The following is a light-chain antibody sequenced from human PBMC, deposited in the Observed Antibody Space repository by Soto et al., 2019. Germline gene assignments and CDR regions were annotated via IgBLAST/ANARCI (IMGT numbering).Light chain of an antibody. J-gene: IGKJ2*01. V-gene: IGKV3-20*01. CDR3: QQYNNSPEYT. CDR2: GAS. Sequence: EIVLTQSPGTLSLSPGERATLSCRASQRVSSRYLAWYQQKPGQAPRLLIYGASNRATGIPDRFSGSGSGTDFTLTISRLEPEDFAVYFCQQYNNSPEYTFGQGTKLEIK. CDR1: QRVSSRY.